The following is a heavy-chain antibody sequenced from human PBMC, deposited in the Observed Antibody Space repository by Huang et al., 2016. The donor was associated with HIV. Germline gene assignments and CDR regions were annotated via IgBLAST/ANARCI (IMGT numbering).Heavy chain of an antibody. J-gene: IGHJ4*02. CDR3: VRESLYFGDFLFDH. CDR2: GSGNRCDI. D-gene: IGHD3-10*01. Sequence: QVQLVQSGAEVKRPGASLKVSCKTSGFTFTNYGFSWVRQAPGQGLDWLGWGSGNRCDINYEVKFEGRVSMTTDTTSGTAYMELRRLTSDDTATYYCVRESLYFGDFLFDHWGQGTPVTVSA. CDR1: GFTFTNYG. V-gene: IGHV1-18*04.